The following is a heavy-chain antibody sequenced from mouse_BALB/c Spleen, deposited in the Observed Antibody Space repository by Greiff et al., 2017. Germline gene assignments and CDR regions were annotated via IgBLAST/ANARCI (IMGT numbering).Heavy chain of an antibody. CDR1: GYTFTSYW. V-gene: IGHV1S127*01. CDR2: IDPSNSET. D-gene: IGHD1-1*01. J-gene: IGHJ3*01. CDR3: ARARGITTRELEAWFAD. Sequence: QVHVKQSGPELVRPGASVKMSCKASGYTFTSYWMHWVKQRPGQGLEWIGMIDPSNSETRLNQKFKDKATLNVDKSSNTAYMQLSSLTSEDSAVYYCARARGITTRELEAWFADWGEGTLVTVSA.